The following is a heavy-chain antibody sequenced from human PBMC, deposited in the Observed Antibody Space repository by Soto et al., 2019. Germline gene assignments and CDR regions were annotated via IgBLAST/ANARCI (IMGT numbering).Heavy chain of an antibody. CDR2: INAGNGNT. CDR3: ARGRWELLPGDY. D-gene: IGHD1-26*01. J-gene: IGHJ4*02. Sequence: QVQLVQSGAEVKKPGASVKVSCKASGYTFTRYAMHWVRQAPGQRLEWMGWINAGNGNTKYSQKFQGRVTITRDTSASTAYMELSSLRSEDTAVYYCARGRWELLPGDYWGQGTLVTVSS. CDR1: GYTFTRYA. V-gene: IGHV1-3*01.